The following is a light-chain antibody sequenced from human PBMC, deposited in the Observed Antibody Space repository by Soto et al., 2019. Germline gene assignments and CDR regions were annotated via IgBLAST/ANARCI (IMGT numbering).Light chain of an antibody. CDR2: YDS. J-gene: IGLJ1*01. CDR1: NIGSKS. Sequence: SYELTQPPSVSVAPGKTARITCGGTNIGSKSVHWYQQKPGQAPVLVIYYDSDRPSGIPERFSGSNSGNTATLTISRVEAGDEDDYYCQVWDSSSDHLYVFGTGTKVTVL. V-gene: IGLV3-21*04. CDR3: QVWDSSSDHLYV.